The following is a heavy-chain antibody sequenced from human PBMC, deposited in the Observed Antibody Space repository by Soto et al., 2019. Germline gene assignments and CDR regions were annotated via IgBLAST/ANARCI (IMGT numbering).Heavy chain of an antibody. CDR1: GFTFDSYP. CDR2: VSYDGTKE. D-gene: IGHD6-13*01. Sequence: QVQLVESGGGVVQPGRSLRLSCAVSGFTFDSYPMHWVRQAPGKGLEWVAVVSYDGTKEYYADSVKGRFTISRDNSKSTLSLQMNSLRADDTAVYYCARAEYSSSWSPYYYYYGMDVWGQGTTVTASS. CDR3: ARAEYSSSWSPYYYYYGMDV. J-gene: IGHJ6*02. V-gene: IGHV3-30*14.